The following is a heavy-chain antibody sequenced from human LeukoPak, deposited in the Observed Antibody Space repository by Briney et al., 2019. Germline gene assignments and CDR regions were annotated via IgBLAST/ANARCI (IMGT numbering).Heavy chain of an antibody. D-gene: IGHD2-2*02. J-gene: IGHJ4*02. CDR3: ARLGDIVVVPAAIPDY. V-gene: IGHV4-39*01. Sequence: KPSETLSLTCTVSGGSISSSSYYWGWIRQPPGKGLEWIGSIYYSGSTYYNPSLKSRVTISADTSKNQFSLKLSSVTAADTAVYYCARLGDIVVVPAAIPDYWGQGTLVTVSS. CDR1: GGSISSSSYY. CDR2: IYYSGST.